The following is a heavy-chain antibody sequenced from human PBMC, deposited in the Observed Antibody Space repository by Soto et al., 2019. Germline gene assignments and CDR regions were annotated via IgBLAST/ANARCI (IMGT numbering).Heavy chain of an antibody. CDR3: AKEKTYYYDSSGYATHYFDY. Sequence: GGSLRLSCAASGFTFSSYGMHWVRQAPGKGLEWVAVISYDGSNKYYADSVKGRFTISRDNSKNTLYLQMNSLRAEDTAVYYCAKEKTYYYDSSGYATHYFDYWGQGTLVTVSS. CDR2: ISYDGSNK. V-gene: IGHV3-30*18. D-gene: IGHD3-22*01. J-gene: IGHJ4*02. CDR1: GFTFSSYG.